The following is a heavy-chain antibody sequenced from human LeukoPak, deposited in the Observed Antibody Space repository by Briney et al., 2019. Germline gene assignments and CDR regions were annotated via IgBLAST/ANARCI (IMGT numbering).Heavy chain of an antibody. D-gene: IGHD1-1*01. Sequence: ASVKASCKASGYTFTSYSMHWVRQAPGQGLEWMGIVNPSGGSTSFAQKFQGRVTMTRDMSTSTVYMELSSLRSEDTAVYYCARRYLYYFDYWGQGTLVTVSS. V-gene: IGHV1-46*01. J-gene: IGHJ4*02. CDR1: GYTFTSYS. CDR2: VNPSGGST. CDR3: ARRYLYYFDY.